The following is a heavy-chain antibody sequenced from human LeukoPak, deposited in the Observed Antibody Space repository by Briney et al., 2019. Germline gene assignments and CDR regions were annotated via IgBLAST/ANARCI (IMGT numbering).Heavy chain of an antibody. CDR2: IYYSGST. CDR1: GGSISSSSYY. V-gene: IGHV4-39*01. CDR3: ARPRGRYCSSTSCYTAGWFDP. J-gene: IGHJ5*02. Sequence: KPSETLSLTCTVSGGSISSSSYYWGWIRQPPGKGLEWIGSIYYSGSTYYNPSLKSRVTISVDTSKNQFSLKLSSVTAADTAVYYCARPRGRYCSSTSCYTAGWFDPWGQGTLVTVSS. D-gene: IGHD2-2*02.